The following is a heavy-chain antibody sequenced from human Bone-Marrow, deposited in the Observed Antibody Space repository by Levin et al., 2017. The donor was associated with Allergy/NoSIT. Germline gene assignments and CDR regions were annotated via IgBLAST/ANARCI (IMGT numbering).Heavy chain of an antibody. J-gene: IGHJ4*02. V-gene: IGHV3-7*01. D-gene: IGHD2-8*01. CDR1: GFTFRSYG. CDR2: ISPDGRQR. Sequence: GGSLRLSCAASGFTFRSYGMHWVRQAPGKGLEWVANISPDGRQRNYADSVRGRFTISRDNAKSSVSLQLSSLRVEDTGLYYCTKERVVYTKGRYEAEHFHYWGRGTPVTV. CDR3: TKERVVYTKGRYEAEHFHY.